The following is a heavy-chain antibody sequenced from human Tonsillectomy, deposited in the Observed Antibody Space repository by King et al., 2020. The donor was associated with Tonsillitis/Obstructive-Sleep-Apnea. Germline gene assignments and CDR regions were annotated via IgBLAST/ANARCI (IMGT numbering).Heavy chain of an antibody. D-gene: IGHD2-2*01. J-gene: IGHJ5*02. CDR3: AVSPEDCSSTSCWNWFDP. V-gene: IGHV4-39*01. CDR1: GGSISSSSYY. CDR2: IYYSGST. Sequence: QLQESGPGLVKPSETLSLTCTVSGGSISSSSYYWGWIRQPPGKGLEWIGSIYYSGSTYYNPSLKSRVTISVDTSKNQFSLKLSSVTAADTAVYYCAVSPEDCSSTSCWNWFDPWGQGTLVTVSS.